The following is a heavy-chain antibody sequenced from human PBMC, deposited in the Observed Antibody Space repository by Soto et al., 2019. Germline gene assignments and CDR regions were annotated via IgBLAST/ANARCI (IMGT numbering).Heavy chain of an antibody. V-gene: IGHV3-21*04. CDR3: ARASGVVREDAFDI. Sequence: PGGSLRLSCAASGFTFSSYSMNWVRQAPGKGLEWVSSISSSSSYIYYADSVKGRFTISRDNAKNSLYLQMNSLRAEDTAVYYCARASGVVREDAFDIWGQGTMVTVSS. CDR2: ISSSSSYI. D-gene: IGHD3-10*01. CDR1: GFTFSSYS. J-gene: IGHJ3*02.